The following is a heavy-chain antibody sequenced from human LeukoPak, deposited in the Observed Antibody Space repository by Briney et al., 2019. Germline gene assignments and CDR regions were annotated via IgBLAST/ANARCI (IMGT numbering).Heavy chain of an antibody. D-gene: IGHD3-10*01. Sequence: SQTLSLTCTVSGGSISSGGYYWSWIRQHPGKGLEWIEYIYYSGSTYYNPSLKSRVTISVDTSKNQFSLKLSSVTVADTAVYYCARVQLWFGEPHSGVYYFDYWGQGTLVTVSS. J-gene: IGHJ4*02. CDR3: ARVQLWFGEPHSGVYYFDY. CDR1: GGSISSGGYY. V-gene: IGHV4-31*03. CDR2: IYYSGST.